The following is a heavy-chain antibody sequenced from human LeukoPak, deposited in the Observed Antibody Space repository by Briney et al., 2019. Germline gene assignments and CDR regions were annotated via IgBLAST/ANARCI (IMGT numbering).Heavy chain of an antibody. J-gene: IGHJ4*02. CDR3: ARSITYYDILTGYPHGPGFDY. V-gene: IGHV3-48*03. CDR2: ISSSGSTI. CDR1: GLTFSSYE. Sequence: GGSLRLSCAASGLTFSSYEMNWVRQAPGKGLEWVSYISSSGSTIYYADSVKGRFTISRDNAKNSLYLQMNSLRAEDTAVYYCARSITYYDILTGYPHGPGFDYWGQGTLVTVSS. D-gene: IGHD3-9*01.